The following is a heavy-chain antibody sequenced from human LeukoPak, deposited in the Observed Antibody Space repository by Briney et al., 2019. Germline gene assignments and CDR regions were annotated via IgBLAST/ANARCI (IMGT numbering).Heavy chain of an antibody. V-gene: IGHV4-59*08. CDR3: ARHGEQQLVRRWFDS. D-gene: IGHD6-13*01. J-gene: IGHJ5*01. Sequence: PSETLSLTCTVSGGSISSYYWSWIRQPPGKGLEWIGYMYYSGSPNYNPSLKSRVTISVDRSTNQLSLKPSSVTAADTAVYYCARHGEQQLVRRWFDSWGQGPLVTVSS. CDR1: GGSISSYY. CDR2: MYYSGSP.